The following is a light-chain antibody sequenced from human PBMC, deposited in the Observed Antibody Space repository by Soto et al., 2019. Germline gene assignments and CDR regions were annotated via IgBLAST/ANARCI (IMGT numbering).Light chain of an antibody. CDR3: VLYMGSGISV. CDR2: STN. Sequence: QAVVTQEPSFSVSPGGTVTLTCGLNSGSVSTSYYPTWYQQTPGQAPRTLIYSTNTRSSGVPDRFSGSILGNKAALTITGAQADDESDYYCVLYMGSGISVFGGVTKLTVL. J-gene: IGLJ3*02. CDR1: SGSVSTSYY. V-gene: IGLV8-61*01.